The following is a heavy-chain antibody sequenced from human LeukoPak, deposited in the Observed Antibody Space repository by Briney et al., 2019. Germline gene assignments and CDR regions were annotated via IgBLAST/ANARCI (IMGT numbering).Heavy chain of an antibody. J-gene: IGHJ4*02. D-gene: IGHD3-22*01. V-gene: IGHV4-34*01. CDR1: GFTFSSYA. CDR2: INHSGST. Sequence: GSLRLSCAASGFTFSSYAMSWIRQPPGKGLEWIGEINHSGSTNYNPSLKSRVTISVDTSKNQFSLKLSSVTAADTAVYYCARGRFAGYYDSSGYLLDYWGQGTLVTVSS. CDR3: ARGRFAGYYDSSGYLLDY.